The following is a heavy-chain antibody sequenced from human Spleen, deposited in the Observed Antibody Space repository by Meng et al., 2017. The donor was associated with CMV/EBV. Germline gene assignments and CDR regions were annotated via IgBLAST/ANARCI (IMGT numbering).Heavy chain of an antibody. CDR2: ISNTGQTI. J-gene: IGHJ4*02. D-gene: IGHD6-19*01. CDR3: ATYSSGLNFDY. CDR1: GFTFSDYY. V-gene: IGHV3-11*01. Sequence: GESLKISCAASGFTFSDYYMSWIRQAPGKGLEWILYISNTGQTIYYADSVKGRFTISRDNAKNSLYLQMDTLRAEDTAVYYCATYSSGLNFDYWGQGTLVTVSS.